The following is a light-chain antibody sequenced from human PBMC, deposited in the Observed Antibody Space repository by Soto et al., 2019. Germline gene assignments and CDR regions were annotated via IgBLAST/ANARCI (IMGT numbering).Light chain of an antibody. CDR2: GAS. Sequence: EIVMTQSPATLSVSPGERATLSCRASQSVSSNLAWYQQKPGQSPRLLIYGASTRATGIPDRFSGSGSGTEFTLTXXXXXXXXXXXXXXXXXXXWPXTFGGGTKVEIK. CDR3: XXXXXWPXT. J-gene: IGKJ4*01. V-gene: IGKV3-15*01. CDR1: QSVSSN.